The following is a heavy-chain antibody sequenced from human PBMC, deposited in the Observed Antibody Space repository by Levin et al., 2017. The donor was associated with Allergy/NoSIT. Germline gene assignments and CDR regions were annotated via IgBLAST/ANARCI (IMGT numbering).Heavy chain of an antibody. J-gene: IGHJ4*02. CDR3: ARARDNFGYFPLDS. D-gene: IGHD5-12*01. Sequence: LSFIFSVFSIIPFYLSWIRQSPGRGLEFVGYIFHTGRTTYNPSLTGRVTISFYTSKNQFSLELTSVTAADSALYFCARARDNFGYFPLDSWGQGTLVTVSS. CDR2: IFHTGRT. V-gene: IGHV4-59*01. CDR1: VFSIIPFY.